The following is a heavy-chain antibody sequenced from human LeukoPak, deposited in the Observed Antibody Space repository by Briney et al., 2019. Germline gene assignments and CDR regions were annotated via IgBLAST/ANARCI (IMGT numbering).Heavy chain of an antibody. J-gene: IGHJ6*02. V-gene: IGHV3-21*01. CDR3: ARVAFGLYVMDV. CDR2: ISSDSNYI. Sequence: PGGSLRLSCAASRFTFSTYSMNWVRQAPGKGLEWVSSISSDSNYIYYADSLKGRFTISRVNAKNSLYLQMISLRAEDTAVYYCARVAFGLYVMDVWGQGTTVTVSS. D-gene: IGHD3/OR15-3a*01. CDR1: RFTFSTYS.